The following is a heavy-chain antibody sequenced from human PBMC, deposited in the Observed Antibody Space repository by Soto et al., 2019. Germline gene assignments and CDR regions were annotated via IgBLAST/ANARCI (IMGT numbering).Heavy chain of an antibody. CDR1: GDPISNVNYC. CDR2: IYDGGST. CDR3: GRGPSGDKVDY. V-gene: IGHV4-30-4*01. Sequence: QVQLQESGPGLVKPSQTLSLTCTVSGDPISNVNYCWSWIRQPPDKGLEWIGHIYDGGSTSHNPSLTSGVTRSVGTPKNQFSLQLRSVSAADTAVYYCGRGPSGDKVDYWGQGTLVTVSS. D-gene: IGHD7-27*01. J-gene: IGHJ4*02.